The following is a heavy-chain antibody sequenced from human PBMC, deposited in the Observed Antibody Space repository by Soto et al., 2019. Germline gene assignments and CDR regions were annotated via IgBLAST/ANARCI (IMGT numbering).Heavy chain of an antibody. CDR1: GGSVSSGSYY. D-gene: IGHD5-12*01. Sequence: QVQLQESGPGLVKPSETLSLTCTVSGGSVSSGSYYWSWIRQPPGKGLEWIGYIYYSGSTNYNPSLKSRVTRAVDTSKNQFSLKLSSVTAADTAVYYCAREGRGYRGYDGYWGQGTLVTVSS. CDR3: AREGRGYRGYDGY. V-gene: IGHV4-61*01. CDR2: IYYSGST. J-gene: IGHJ4*02.